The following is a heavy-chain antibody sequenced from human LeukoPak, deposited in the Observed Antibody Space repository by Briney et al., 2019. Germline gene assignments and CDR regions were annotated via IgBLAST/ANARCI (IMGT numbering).Heavy chain of an antibody. J-gene: IGHJ4*02. CDR3: AREEADSGSYYVDY. CDR1: GYTFTSYG. CDR2: ISAYNGNT. D-gene: IGHD1-26*01. Sequence: ASVKASCKASGYTFTSYGISWVRQAPGQGLEWMGWISAYNGNTNYAQNLQGRVTMTTDTSTSTAYMELRSLRSDDTAVYYCAREEADSGSYYVDYWGQGTLVTVSS. V-gene: IGHV1-18*01.